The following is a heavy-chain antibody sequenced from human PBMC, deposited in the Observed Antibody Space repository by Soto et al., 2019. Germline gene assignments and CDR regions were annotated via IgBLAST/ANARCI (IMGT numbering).Heavy chain of an antibody. CDR2: ISVTGDT. CDR1: GFTFSRYA. CDR3: AKSLNTATSFDY. Sequence: ESGGGFVQPGGSLRLSCAASGFTFSRYAMNWVRQAPGKGPEWVSLISVTGDTYYADSVEGRFTISRDNSKSTLFLQMNSLRAEDTAVYYCAKSLNTATSFDYWGQGTLVTVSS. V-gene: IGHV3-23*01. J-gene: IGHJ4*02.